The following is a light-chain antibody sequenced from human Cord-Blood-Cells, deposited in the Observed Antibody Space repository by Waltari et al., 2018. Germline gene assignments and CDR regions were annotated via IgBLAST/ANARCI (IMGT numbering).Light chain of an antibody. J-gene: IGLJ1*01. Sequence: QSALTQPRSVSGSPGQSVTISCTGTSSDVGGYNYVSWYQQHPGKAPKLMIYDVRKRPSVVPDRFSGSKSGNTASLTISGLQAEDEADDYCCSYAGSYTFVFGTGTKVTVL. CDR3: CSYAGSYTFV. V-gene: IGLV2-11*01. CDR1: SSDVGGYNY. CDR2: DVR.